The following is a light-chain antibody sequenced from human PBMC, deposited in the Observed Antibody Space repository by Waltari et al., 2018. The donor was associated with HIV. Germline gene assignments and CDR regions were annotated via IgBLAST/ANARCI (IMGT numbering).Light chain of an antibody. CDR3: QSYDSSLSGSFV. CDR2: ADD. CDR1: SSNIGAGHA. J-gene: IGLJ1*01. Sequence: QSVLTQPTSVSGAPGQRVTITCTGSSSNIGAGHAVPWFQQLPGTAPKLLIYADDNRPSGVPDRFSGSKSGTSASLAITGLQAEDEADYYCQSYDSSLSGSFVFGTGTKVTVL. V-gene: IGLV1-40*01.